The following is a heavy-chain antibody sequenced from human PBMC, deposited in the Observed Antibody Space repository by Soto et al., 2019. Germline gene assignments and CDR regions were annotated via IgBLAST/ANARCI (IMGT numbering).Heavy chain of an antibody. V-gene: IGHV7-4-1*01. CDR3: AREIEVLRYFDWLPGGYNWFDP. CDR2: INTNTGNP. J-gene: IGHJ5*02. Sequence: SVKVSCKASGYTFTSYAMNWVRQAPGQGLEWMGWINTNTGNPTYAQGFTGRFVFSLDTSVSTAYLQICSLKAGDTAVYYCAREIEVLRYFDWLPGGYNWFDPWGQGTLVTVSS. D-gene: IGHD3-9*01. CDR1: GYTFTSYA.